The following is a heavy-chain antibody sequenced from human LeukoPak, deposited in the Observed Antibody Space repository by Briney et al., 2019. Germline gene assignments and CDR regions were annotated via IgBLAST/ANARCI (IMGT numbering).Heavy chain of an antibody. CDR3: AKGQGTVTTVRSNWFDP. CDR2: ISAYNGNT. J-gene: IGHJ5*02. V-gene: IGHV1-18*01. D-gene: IGHD4-11*01. Sequence: ASVKVSCKASGYTFTSYGISWVRQAPGQGLEWMGWISAYNGNTNYAQKLQGRVTMTTDTSTSTAYMELRSLRSDDTAVYYCAKGQGTVTTVRSNWFDPWGQGTLVTVSS. CDR1: GYTFTSYG.